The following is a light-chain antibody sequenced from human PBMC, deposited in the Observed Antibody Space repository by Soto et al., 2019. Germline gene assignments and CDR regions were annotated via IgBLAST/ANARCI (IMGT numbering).Light chain of an antibody. CDR3: QQEDNWPPGT. Sequence: EIVMTQSPATLSVSPGERATLSCRASQSVSSKLAWYQQKPGQAPRLLLYGAATRATGIPARFSGSGSGTASTLTISSQHSEEFAVYYCQQEDNWPPGTCGKGTKMEI. CDR1: QSVSSK. J-gene: IGKJ2*02. V-gene: IGKV3D-15*01. CDR2: GAA.